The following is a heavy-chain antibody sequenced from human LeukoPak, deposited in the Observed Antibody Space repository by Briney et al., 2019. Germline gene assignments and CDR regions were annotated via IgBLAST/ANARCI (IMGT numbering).Heavy chain of an antibody. Sequence: GGSLRLSCAASGFTFSSYSMNWVRQAPGKGLEWLSYISGSGDTIYYAESMKGRFTISRDNAKNSLYLRMNSLRAEDTAIYYCVSAYGGLLDYWGQGTLVTVSS. D-gene: IGHD3-10*01. J-gene: IGHJ4*02. CDR2: ISGSGDTI. CDR3: VSAYGGLLDY. CDR1: GFTFSSYS. V-gene: IGHV3-48*04.